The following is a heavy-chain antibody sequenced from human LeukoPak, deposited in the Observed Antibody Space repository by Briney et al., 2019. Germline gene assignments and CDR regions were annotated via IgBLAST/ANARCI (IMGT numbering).Heavy chain of an antibody. J-gene: IGHJ4*02. V-gene: IGHV3-7*01. CDR2: IKPDGSVK. CDR1: GFTFITSW. CDR3: ASWTSSSSNY. D-gene: IGHD6-6*01. Sequence: GESLRLSCAASGFTFITSWMSWLRQAPGKGLEWVAHIKPDGSVKYYVDSVKGRFTISRDNAKNSLSLQMNSLRAEDTAVYYCASWTSSSSNYWGQGTLVTVSS.